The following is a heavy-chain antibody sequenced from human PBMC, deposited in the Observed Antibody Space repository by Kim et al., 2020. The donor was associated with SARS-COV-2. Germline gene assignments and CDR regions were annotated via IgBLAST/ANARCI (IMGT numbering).Heavy chain of an antibody. Sequence: GGSLRLSCAASGFTFSSYDMRWVRQAPGKGLEWVSAISASDGSPYYADSVRGRFIISRDNSKNTLYLQMNSLRAEDTAVYYCAKKEGVTGPGAIDYWGQGTLVTVSP. V-gene: IGHV3-23*01. CDR1: GFTFSSYD. D-gene: IGHD3-9*01. CDR2: ISASDGSP. J-gene: IGHJ4*02. CDR3: AKKEGVTGPGAIDY.